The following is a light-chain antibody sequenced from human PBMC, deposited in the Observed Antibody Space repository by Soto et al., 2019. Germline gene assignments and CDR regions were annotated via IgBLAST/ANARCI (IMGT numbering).Light chain of an antibody. Sequence: EIVMTQSPVTLSVSPGERATLSCRASQSVSSSYLAWYQQKPGQAPRLLIYGASSRATGIPDRFSGSGSGTDFTLTISRLEPEDSAVYYCQQYGSSPPITFGQGTRLEIK. J-gene: IGKJ5*01. CDR2: GAS. V-gene: IGKV3-20*01. CDR3: QQYGSSPPIT. CDR1: QSVSSSY.